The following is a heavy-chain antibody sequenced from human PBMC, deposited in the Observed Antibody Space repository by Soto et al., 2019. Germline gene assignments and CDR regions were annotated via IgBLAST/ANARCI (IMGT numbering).Heavy chain of an antibody. CDR3: ARGGYYDSSGSRNYHFYGMDV. D-gene: IGHD3-22*01. CDR2: ISPYNDDT. Sequence: QARLVQSGAEVRKPGASVKVSCKASGYPFSSYGISWVRQAPGQGLEWLGWISPYNDDTRYSQKLQGRVTMSTDTSSKTAYMDPKTLRSDDTAVYFCARGGYYDSSGSRNYHFYGMDVWGQGTTVTVSS. J-gene: IGHJ6*02. CDR1: GYPFSSYG. V-gene: IGHV1-18*01.